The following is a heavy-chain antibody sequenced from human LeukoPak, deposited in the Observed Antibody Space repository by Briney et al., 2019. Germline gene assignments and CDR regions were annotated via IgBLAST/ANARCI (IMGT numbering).Heavy chain of an antibody. CDR3: ASDPGFCSSTSCAWSGFFDY. CDR1: GFTFSSYG. D-gene: IGHD2-2*01. CDR2: IWFDGSNK. J-gene: IGHJ4*02. Sequence: GRSLRLSCAASGFTFSSYGMHWVRQAPGKGPEWVAFIWFDGSNKYYADSMKGRFTISRDNSKNTLYLQMNSLRAEDTAVYYCASDPGFCSSTSCAWSGFFDYWGQGTLVTVSS. V-gene: IGHV3-33*01.